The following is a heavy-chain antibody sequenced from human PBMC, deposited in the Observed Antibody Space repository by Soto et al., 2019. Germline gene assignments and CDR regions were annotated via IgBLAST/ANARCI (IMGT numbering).Heavy chain of an antibody. CDR2: ISKSGSGSAT. CDR1: GFPFTDYY. Sequence: SLRLSCAGSGFPFTDYYMNWIRQAPGKGLEWVSYISKSGSGSATLYADSVKGRFTISRDNAKNSVYLQMNSLRPEDTAVYYCARRGGGYAWNSQILDLWGQGILVTVSS. CDR3: ARRGGGYAWNSQILDL. D-gene: IGHD1-7*01. J-gene: IGHJ5*02. V-gene: IGHV3-11*01.